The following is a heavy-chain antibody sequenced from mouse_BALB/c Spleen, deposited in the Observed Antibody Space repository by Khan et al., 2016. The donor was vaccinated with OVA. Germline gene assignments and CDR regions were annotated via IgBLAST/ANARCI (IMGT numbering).Heavy chain of an antibody. CDR3: ARSGGDFHWYFDV. CDR1: GFTFSNFG. CDR2: ISSGSSTI. V-gene: IGHV5-17*02. D-gene: IGHD2-13*01. Sequence: EVQLVESGGGLVQPGGSRKLSCAASGFTFSNFGMHWVRQAPKKGLEWVAYISSGSSTIYYVDTVKGRFTILRDNHKNTLFLQMTSLRSEDTAMYYGARSGGDFHWYFDVWGAGTSVTVSS. J-gene: IGHJ1*01.